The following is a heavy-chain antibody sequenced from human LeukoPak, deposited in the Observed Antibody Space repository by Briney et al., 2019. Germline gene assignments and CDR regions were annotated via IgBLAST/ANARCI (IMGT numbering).Heavy chain of an antibody. D-gene: IGHD2-15*01. CDR2: IYHSGST. CDR3: ARDGYCSGGSCYDYYYGMDV. CDR1: GGSISSGGYY. V-gene: IGHV4-39*07. J-gene: IGHJ6*02. Sequence: SETLSLTCTVSGGSISSGGYYWNWVRQPPGKGLEWIGEIYHSGSTNYNPSLKSRVTISVDKSKNQFSLKLSSVTAADTAVYYCARDGYCSGGSCYDYYYGMDVWGQGTTVTVSS.